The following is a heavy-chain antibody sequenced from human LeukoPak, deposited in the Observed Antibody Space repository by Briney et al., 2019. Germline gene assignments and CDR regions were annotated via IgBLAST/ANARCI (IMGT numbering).Heavy chain of an antibody. CDR2: ISAYNGNT. CDR3: ARDNFWSGYPFYYYYYYMDV. V-gene: IGHV1-18*01. Sequence: ASVKVSCKASGYTFTGYGISWVRQAPGQGLEWMGWISAYNGNTNYAQKLQGRVTMTTDTSTSTAYMELRSLRSDDTAVYYCARDNFWSGYPFYYYYYYMDVWGKGTTVTVSS. J-gene: IGHJ6*03. CDR1: GYTFTGYG. D-gene: IGHD3-3*01.